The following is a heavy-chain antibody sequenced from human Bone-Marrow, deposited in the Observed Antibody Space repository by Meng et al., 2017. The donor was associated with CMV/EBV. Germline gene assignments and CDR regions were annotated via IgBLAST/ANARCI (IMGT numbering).Heavy chain of an antibody. V-gene: IGHV2-5*01. J-gene: IGHJ4*02. Sequence: SLGTKEGGVGWIRQPPGKPLEWLALIGWNDDERYSTAGKSRVTITKDTSKNQVVLTMTNMDPVDTATDYCAHTDYNFWTSSYTYFDYWGQGALVTVSS. CDR1: SLGTKEGG. D-gene: IGHD3-3*01. CDR3: AHTDYNFWTSSYTYFDY. CDR2: IGWNDDE.